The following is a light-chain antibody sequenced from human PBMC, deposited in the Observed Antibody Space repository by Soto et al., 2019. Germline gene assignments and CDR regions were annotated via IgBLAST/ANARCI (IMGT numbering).Light chain of an antibody. CDR2: KAS. CDR3: QHYNSYSEA. J-gene: IGKJ1*01. V-gene: IGKV1-5*03. Sequence: DTQMTQSPAALSASVCDAVTITCSASQSISSWLAWYQQKPGKAPKLLIYKASTLKSGVPSRFSGSGSGTEFTLTISSLQPDDFATYYCQHYNSYSEAFGQGTKVDIK. CDR1: QSISSW.